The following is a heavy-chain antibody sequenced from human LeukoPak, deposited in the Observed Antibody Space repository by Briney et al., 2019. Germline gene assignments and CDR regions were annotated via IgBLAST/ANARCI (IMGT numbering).Heavy chain of an antibody. J-gene: IGHJ4*02. CDR3: ATERRGVAGKPGIDY. Sequence: ASVNDSCKVSVYTPPELSMHGVRQARGKGRDWMGGFDPEDGETIYAQKFQGRVTMTEDTSTDTAYMELSSLRSEDTAVYYCATERRGVAGKPGIDYWGQGTLVTVSS. V-gene: IGHV1-24*01. CDR2: FDPEDGET. CDR1: VYTPPELS. D-gene: IGHD6-19*01.